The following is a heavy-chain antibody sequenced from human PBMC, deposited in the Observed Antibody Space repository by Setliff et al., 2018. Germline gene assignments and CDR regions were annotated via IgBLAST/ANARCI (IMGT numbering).Heavy chain of an antibody. CDR3: AKTKGFVDGWPDP. J-gene: IGHJ5*02. V-gene: IGHV1-2*02. Sequence: GASVKVSCKTSAYSFSGYYIHWVRQAPGQGLEWMGWMNTNSGDTKYTQKFQGRVTMTRDTSISTAYMELSRLRSDDTALYFCAKTKGFVDGWPDPWGQGTLVTVSS. CDR1: AYSFSGYY. CDR2: MNTNSGDT. D-gene: IGHD6-19*01.